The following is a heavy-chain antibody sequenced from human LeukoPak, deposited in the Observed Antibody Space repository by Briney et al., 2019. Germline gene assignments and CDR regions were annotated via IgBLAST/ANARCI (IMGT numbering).Heavy chain of an antibody. CDR2: MNPNSGNT. CDR3: ARVSSRERRAQH. V-gene: IGHV1-8*03. Sequence: ASVKVSCKASGYTFTSYDINWVRQATGQGLEWMGWMNPNSGNTGYAQKFQGRVTITRNTSISTAYMELSSLRSEDTAVYYCARVSSRERRAQHWGQGTLVTVSS. J-gene: IGHJ1*01. D-gene: IGHD1-1*01. CDR1: GYTFTSYD.